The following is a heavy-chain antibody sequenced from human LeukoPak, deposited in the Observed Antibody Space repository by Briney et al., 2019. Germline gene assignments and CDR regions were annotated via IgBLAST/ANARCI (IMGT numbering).Heavy chain of an antibody. J-gene: IGHJ4*02. CDR3: ARTTIFED. D-gene: IGHD5-12*01. V-gene: IGHV4-61*08. CDR1: GGSISSGGYY. Sequence: PSETLSLTCTVSGGSISSGGYYWIWIPQPPGKGLEGIGYIYYSGSTNYSPSLKSRVTISVDTSKNQFSLKLSSVTAAEPAVYYCARTTIFEDWGQGTLVTVSS. CDR2: IYYSGST.